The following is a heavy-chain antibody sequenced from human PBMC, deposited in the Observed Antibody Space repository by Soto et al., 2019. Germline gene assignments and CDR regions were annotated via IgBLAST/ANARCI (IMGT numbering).Heavy chain of an antibody. V-gene: IGHV4-31*03. D-gene: IGHD1-26*01. CDR1: GGSISSGGYY. J-gene: IGHJ6*02. CDR3: AGHSGSYPRSFYYGMDV. Sequence: SSETLSLTCTVSGGSISSGGYYWSWIRQHPGKGLEWIGYIYYSGSTYYNPSLKSRVTISVDTSKNQFSLKLSSVTAADTAVYYCAGHSGSYPRSFYYGMDVWGQGTTVTVSS. CDR2: IYYSGST.